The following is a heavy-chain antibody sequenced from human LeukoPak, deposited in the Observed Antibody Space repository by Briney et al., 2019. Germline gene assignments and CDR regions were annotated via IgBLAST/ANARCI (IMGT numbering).Heavy chain of an antibody. CDR3: ARDQRYYDSSGYSH. V-gene: IGHV3-21*01. D-gene: IGHD3-22*01. CDR2: ISSSSSYI. J-gene: IGHJ4*02. Sequence: PGGSLRLSCAASGFTFSSYSMNWVRQAPGKGLEWGSSISSSSSYIYYAYSGKGRFTISRDNAKNSLYLQMNSLRAEDTAVYYCARDQRYYDSSGYSHWGQGTLVPVSS. CDR1: GFTFSSYS.